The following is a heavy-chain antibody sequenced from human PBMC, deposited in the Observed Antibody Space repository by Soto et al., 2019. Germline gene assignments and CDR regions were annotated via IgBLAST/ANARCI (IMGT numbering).Heavy chain of an antibody. CDR2: IYYSGST. J-gene: IGHJ4*02. CDR1: GGSISSGGYY. V-gene: IGHV4-31*03. Sequence: SETLSLTCTVSGGSISSGGYYWSWIRQHPGKGLELIGYIYYSGSTYYNPSLKSRVTISVDTSKNQFSLKLSSVTAADTAVYYCAREDYDSSGFNYGGQGTLVTVSS. D-gene: IGHD3-22*01. CDR3: AREDYDSSGFNY.